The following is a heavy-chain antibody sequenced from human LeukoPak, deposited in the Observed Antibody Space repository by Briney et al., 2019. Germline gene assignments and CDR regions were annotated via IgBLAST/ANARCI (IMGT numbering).Heavy chain of an antibody. CDR2: ISGSGGST. CDR1: GFTFSGSA. D-gene: IGHD5-12*01. J-gene: IGHJ4*02. CDR3: AKEPSVVATSFDY. V-gene: IGHV3-23*01. Sequence: GGSLRLSCAASGFTFSGSAIHWVRQASGKGLEWVSAISGSGGSTYYADSVKGRFTISRDNSKNTLYLQMNSLRAEDTAVYYCAKEPSVVATSFDYWGQGTLVTVSS.